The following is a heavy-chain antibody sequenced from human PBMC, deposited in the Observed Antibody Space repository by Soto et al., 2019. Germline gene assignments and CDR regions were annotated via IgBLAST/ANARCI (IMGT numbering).Heavy chain of an antibody. CDR3: VRRHEYGSPERFDD. V-gene: IGHV4-39*02. CDR2: FYYNGKT. J-gene: IGHJ4*02. CDR1: RERTRGSSSY. D-gene: IGHD1-26*01. Sequence: YVTLSLTCTVSRERTRGSSSYWGWIRQSPGKGPEWIGTFYYNGKTNYNPSLESRVAISVDAPKNHFTVRLGSLTAADTGLYYCVRRHEYGSPERFDDWGRGTLVTVSS.